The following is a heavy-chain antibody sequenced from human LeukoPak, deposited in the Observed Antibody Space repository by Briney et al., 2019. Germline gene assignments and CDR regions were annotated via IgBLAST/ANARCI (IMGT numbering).Heavy chain of an antibody. J-gene: IGHJ6*02. CDR2: ISAYNGNT. CDR1: GYTFTSYG. D-gene: IGHD1-26*01. V-gene: IGHV1-18*01. CDR3: ARFSPEVGALIYGMDV. Sequence: ASVKVSCKASGYTFTSYGISWVRQAPGQGLEWIGWISAYNGNTNYAQKLQGRVTMTTDTSTSTAYMELRSLRSDDTAVYYCARFSPEVGALIYGMDVWGQGTTVTVSS.